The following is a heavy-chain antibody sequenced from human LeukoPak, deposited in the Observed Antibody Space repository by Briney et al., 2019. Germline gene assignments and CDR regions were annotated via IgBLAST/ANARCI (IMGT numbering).Heavy chain of an antibody. V-gene: IGHV4-31*03. CDR2: IYYSGST. Sequence: PSETLSLTCTVSGGSISSGGYYWSWIRQHPGKGLEWIGYIYYSGSTCYNPSLKSRVTISVDTSKNQFSLKLSSVTAADTAVYYCARDNDSSGYYFDYWGQGTLVTVSS. CDR1: GGSISSGGYY. J-gene: IGHJ4*02. D-gene: IGHD3-22*01. CDR3: ARDNDSSGYYFDY.